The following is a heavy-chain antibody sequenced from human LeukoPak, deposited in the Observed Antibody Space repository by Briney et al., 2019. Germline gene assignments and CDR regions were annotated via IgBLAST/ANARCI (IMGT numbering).Heavy chain of an antibody. J-gene: IGHJ3*02. Sequence: GGSLRLSCAASGFTFSSYGMHWARQAPGKGLEWVAVISYDGSNKYYADSVKGRFTISRDNSKNTLYLQMNSLRAEDTAVYYCAKLKWRTDPKDAFDIWGQGTMVTVSS. V-gene: IGHV3-30*18. CDR3: AKLKWRTDPKDAFDI. D-gene: IGHD2-15*01. CDR1: GFTFSSYG. CDR2: ISYDGSNK.